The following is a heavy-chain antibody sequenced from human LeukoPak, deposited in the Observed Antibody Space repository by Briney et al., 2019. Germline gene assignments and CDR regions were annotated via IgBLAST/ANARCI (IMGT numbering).Heavy chain of an antibody. CDR3: GRDFGLIGTKRSFDI. J-gene: IGHJ3*02. Sequence: GGSLRLSCAASGFSFSDYYIGWIRQAPGKGLEWLSYISGSGTIIFYADSVKGRFTISRDNAKNSLDLQMNSLRAEDTAVHYCGRDFGLIGTKRSFDIWGQGTMVTVSS. D-gene: IGHD1-7*01. V-gene: IGHV3-11*01. CDR1: GFSFSDYY. CDR2: ISGSGTII.